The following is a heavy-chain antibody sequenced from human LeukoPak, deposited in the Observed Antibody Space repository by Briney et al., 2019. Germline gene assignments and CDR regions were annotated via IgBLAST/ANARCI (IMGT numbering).Heavy chain of an antibody. CDR2: IYYSGST. CDR1: GGSISSYY. Sequence: SETLSLTCTVSGGSISSYYWSWIRQPPGKGLEWIGYIYYSGSTNYNPSLKSRVTISVDTSKNQFSLKLSSVTAADTAVYYCSRVAYDSSVYYFDYWGQGTLVTVSS. D-gene: IGHD3-22*01. V-gene: IGHV4-59*08. CDR3: SRVAYDSSVYYFDY. J-gene: IGHJ4*02.